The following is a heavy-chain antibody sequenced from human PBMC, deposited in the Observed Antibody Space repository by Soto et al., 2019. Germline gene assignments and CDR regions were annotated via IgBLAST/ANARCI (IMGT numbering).Heavy chain of an antibody. CDR3: ARRRPGFPFDY. Sequence: GGSLRISCAASGFTFSSYWMHWVRQAPGKGLVWVSRINSDGSSTSYADSVKGRFTISRDNAKNTLYLQMNSLRAEDTAVYYCARRRPGFPFDYWGQGTLVTVSS. D-gene: IGHD3-3*01. J-gene: IGHJ4*02. V-gene: IGHV3-74*01. CDR2: INSDGSST. CDR1: GFTFSSYW.